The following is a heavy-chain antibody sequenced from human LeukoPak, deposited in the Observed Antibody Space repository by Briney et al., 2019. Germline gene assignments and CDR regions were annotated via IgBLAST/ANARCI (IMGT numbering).Heavy chain of an antibody. D-gene: IGHD3-22*01. Sequence: AGGSLRLSCAASGFTFSSYAMSWVRQAPGKGLEWVSAISGSGGSTYYADSVRGRFTISRDNSKNTLYLQMNSLRAEDTAVYYCVWDDSSGYSDYWGQGTLVTDSS. CDR2: ISGSGGST. V-gene: IGHV3-23*01. CDR3: VWDDSSGYSDY. J-gene: IGHJ4*02. CDR1: GFTFSSYA.